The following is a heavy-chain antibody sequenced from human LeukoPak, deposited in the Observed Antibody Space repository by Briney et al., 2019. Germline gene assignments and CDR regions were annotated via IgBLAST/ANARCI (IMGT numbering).Heavy chain of an antibody. Sequence: GGSLRLSCAASGFTVSSNYMSWVRQAPGKGLEWVSVIYSGGSTYYADSVKGRFTISRDNSKNTLYLQMNSLRAEDTAVYYCARDRSGSGYLNWGQETLVTVSS. CDR2: IYSGGST. CDR3: ARDRSGSGYLN. J-gene: IGHJ4*02. V-gene: IGHV3-66*01. D-gene: IGHD3-22*01. CDR1: GFTVSSNY.